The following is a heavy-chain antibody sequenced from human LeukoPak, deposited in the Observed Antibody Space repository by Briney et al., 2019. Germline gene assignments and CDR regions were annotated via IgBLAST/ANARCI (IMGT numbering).Heavy chain of an antibody. CDR1: GFTFSSYA. Sequence: GGSLRLSCAASGFTFSSYAMSWVRQAPGKGLEWVSAISGSGGTAYYADSVKGRFTISRDNSKNTLYLQMNSLRAEDTAVYYCARLKSQGVINWFDPWGQGTLVTVSS. D-gene: IGHD3-10*01. CDR3: ARLKSQGVINWFDP. J-gene: IGHJ5*02. V-gene: IGHV3-23*01. CDR2: ISGSGGTA.